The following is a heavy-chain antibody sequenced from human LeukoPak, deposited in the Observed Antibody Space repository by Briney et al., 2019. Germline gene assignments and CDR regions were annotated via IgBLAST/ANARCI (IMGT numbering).Heavy chain of an antibody. J-gene: IGHJ3*02. CDR2: IHTSGST. D-gene: IGHD5-18*01. V-gene: IGHV4-4*07. Sequence: SETLSLTCTVSGGSISSYCWSWIRQPAGKGLEWIGRIHTSGSTNYNPSLKSRVTMSVATSKNQFSLKLSSVTAADTAVYYCARDFGYSYGFGDAFDIWGQGTMVTVSS. CDR3: ARDFGYSYGFGDAFDI. CDR1: GGSISSYC.